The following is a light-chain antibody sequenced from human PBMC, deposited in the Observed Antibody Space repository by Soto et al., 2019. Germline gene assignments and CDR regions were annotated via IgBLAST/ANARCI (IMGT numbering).Light chain of an antibody. J-gene: IGKJ4*01. CDR3: QQRRDWPLT. CDR1: QSVRSY. CDR2: DAS. V-gene: IGKV3-11*01. Sequence: EIVLTQSPVTLSLSPGESATLSCRTSQSVRSYLAWYQQKPGQAPRLLMYDASNRATGIPARFRGSGSGTDFTLSIISLETEDFAVYYCQQRRDWPLTFGDGTKVEVK.